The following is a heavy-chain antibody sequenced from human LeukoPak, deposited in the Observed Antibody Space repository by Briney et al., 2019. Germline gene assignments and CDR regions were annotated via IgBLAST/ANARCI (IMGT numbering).Heavy chain of an antibody. CDR3: ARGTYYYDSSGYYGP. V-gene: IGHV1-2*02. CDR1: GYTFTGYY. D-gene: IGHD3-22*01. CDR2: INPNSGGT. Sequence: ASVKVSCKASGYTFTGYYMHWVRQAPGQGLEWMGWINPNSGGTNYAQKFQGRVTMTRDTSISTAYMELSRLRSDDTAVYYCARGTYYYDSSGYYGPWGQGTLVTVSS. J-gene: IGHJ5*02.